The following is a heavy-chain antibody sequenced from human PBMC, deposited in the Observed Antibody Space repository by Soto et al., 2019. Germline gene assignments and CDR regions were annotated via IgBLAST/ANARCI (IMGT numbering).Heavy chain of an antibody. CDR3: ARVIVGATSPGYYYYGMDV. CDR2: IIPIFGTA. Sequence: SVKVSCKASGGTFSSYAISWVRQAPGQGLEWMGGIIPIFGTANYAQKFQGRVTITADESTSTAYMELSSLRSEDTAVYYCARVIVGATSPGYYYYGMDVWGQGNTVTVSS. CDR1: GGTFSSYA. V-gene: IGHV1-69*13. D-gene: IGHD1-26*01. J-gene: IGHJ6*02.